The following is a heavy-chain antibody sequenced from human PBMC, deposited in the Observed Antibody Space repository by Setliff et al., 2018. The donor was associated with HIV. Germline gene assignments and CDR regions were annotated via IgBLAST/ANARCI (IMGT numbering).Heavy chain of an antibody. CDR3: ARVAWYYSFWSGLGDAFDI. CDR1: RSTFNSHT. D-gene: IGHD3-3*01. V-gene: IGHV1-18*01. Sequence: ASVKVSCKASRSTFNSHTINWVRQAPGQGLDWMGGISAYSGNTNYAQKLQGRVTMTTDTSTSTAYMELRSLRSDDTAVYYCARVAWYYSFWSGLGDAFDIWGQGTMVTVS. J-gene: IGHJ3*02. CDR2: ISAYSGNT.